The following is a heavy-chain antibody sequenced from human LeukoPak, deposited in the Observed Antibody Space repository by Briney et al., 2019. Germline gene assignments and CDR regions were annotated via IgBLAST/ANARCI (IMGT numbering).Heavy chain of an antibody. Sequence: PGGSLRLSCAASGFTFSSYGMHWVRQAPGKGLEGVAVISYDGSNKYYADSVKGRFTISRDNSKNTLYLQMNSLRAEDTAVYYCAKVLHDYGDYADYWGQGTLVTVSS. V-gene: IGHV3-30*18. CDR2: ISYDGSNK. CDR3: AKVLHDYGDYADY. D-gene: IGHD4-17*01. J-gene: IGHJ4*02. CDR1: GFTFSSYG.